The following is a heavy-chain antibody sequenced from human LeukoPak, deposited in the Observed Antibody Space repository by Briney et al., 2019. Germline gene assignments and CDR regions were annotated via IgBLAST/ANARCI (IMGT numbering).Heavy chain of an antibody. V-gene: IGHV3-7*01. CDR3: ARDSSGYQ. D-gene: IGHD3-22*01. CDR1: GFTFSTYW. J-gene: IGHJ4*02. CDR2: IKEDGSEK. Sequence: GSLRLSFAASGFTFSTYWMSWVRPAPGKGLEWVANIKEDGSEKYYGDSVKGRFTISRDNAKNSLYLQMNSLRAEDTAVYYCARDSSGYQWGQGTLVTVSS.